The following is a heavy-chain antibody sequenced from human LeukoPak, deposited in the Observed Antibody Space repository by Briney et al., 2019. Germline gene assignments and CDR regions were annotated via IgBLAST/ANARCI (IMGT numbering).Heavy chain of an antibody. CDR2: INHGGST. J-gene: IGHJ4*02. D-gene: IGHD3-22*01. CDR1: GGSFSGYY. CDR3: ARDGSSGYYSYFDY. V-gene: IGHV4-34*01. Sequence: PSETLSLTCAVYGGSFSGYYWSWIRQPPGKGLEWVGEINHGGSTKYNPSLKSRVTISIDTSKNQFSLKLSSVTAEDTAVYYCARDGSSGYYSYFDYWGQGTLVTVSS.